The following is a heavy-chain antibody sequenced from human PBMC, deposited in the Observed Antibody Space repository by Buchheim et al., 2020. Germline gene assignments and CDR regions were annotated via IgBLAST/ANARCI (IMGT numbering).Heavy chain of an antibody. CDR2: IYPSGST. CDR3: ARDGPQLAGIAAAGIYYYYYYMDV. CDR1: GESFSGYY. Sequence: QVQLQQWGAGLLTPSETLSLTCAVYGESFSGYYWTWIRQSPDRGLEWIGEIYPSGSTKYNPSLKSRVTISIDTSKKQFSLKLSSVTAADTAVYYCARDGPQLAGIAAAGIYYYYYYMDVWGKGTT. J-gene: IGHJ6*03. D-gene: IGHD6-13*01. V-gene: IGHV4-34*01.